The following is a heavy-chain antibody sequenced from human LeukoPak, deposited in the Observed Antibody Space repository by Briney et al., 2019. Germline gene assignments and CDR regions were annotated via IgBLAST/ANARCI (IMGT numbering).Heavy chain of an antibody. CDR3: AKGVWRAAGTHY. CDR2: ISSDGSNN. J-gene: IGHJ4*02. D-gene: IGHD6-13*01. Sequence: GRSLRVSCAASGFTFSSYGIHCVRQAPGKGLERVAFISSDGSNNYYADSVKGRFTISRDNSKNTLYLQMNSLRAEDTAVYYCAKGVWRAAGTHYWGQGTLVTVSS. V-gene: IGHV3-30*18. CDR1: GFTFSSYG.